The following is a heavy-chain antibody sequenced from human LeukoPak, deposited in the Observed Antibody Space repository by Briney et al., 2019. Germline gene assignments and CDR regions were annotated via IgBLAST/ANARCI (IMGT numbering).Heavy chain of an antibody. CDR2: IYYSGST. D-gene: IGHD3-9*01. CDR3: ARGYDISRHYYGMDV. Sequence: SETLSLTCTVSGGSLSSYYWSWIRQPPGKGPEWIGYIYYSGSTNYNPSLKSRVTISVDTSKNQFSLKLSSVTAADTAVYYCARGYDISRHYYGMDVWGKGTTVTVSS. CDR1: GGSLSSYY. V-gene: IGHV4-59*01. J-gene: IGHJ6*04.